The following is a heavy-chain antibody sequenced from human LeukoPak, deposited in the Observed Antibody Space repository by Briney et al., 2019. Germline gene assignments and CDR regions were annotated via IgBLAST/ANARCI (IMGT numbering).Heavy chain of an antibody. CDR2: IYYSGST. D-gene: IGHD3-16*01. V-gene: IGHV4-59*01. J-gene: IGHJ3*02. CDR3: ARLISLGAFDI. CDR1: GGSISSYY. Sequence: SETLSLTCTVSGGSISSYYWSWIRQPSGKGLEWIGYIYYSGSTNYNPSLKSRVTISVDTSKNQFSVKLSSVTAADTAVYYCARLISLGAFDIWGQGTMVTVSS.